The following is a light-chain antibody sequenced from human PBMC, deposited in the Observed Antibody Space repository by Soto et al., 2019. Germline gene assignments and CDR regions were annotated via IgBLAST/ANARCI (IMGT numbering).Light chain of an antibody. J-gene: IGKJ5*01. V-gene: IGKV3-20*01. CDR1: QSIARTY. Sequence: EVVLTQSPGTLSLSPGERATLSCRASQSIARTYLAWYQQKPGQAPILLIYDISTRANGIPDRFSGSGSGTEVILPIISLETEDVGVYYCQQYGYSPITFGQGTRLEIK. CDR3: QQYGYSPIT. CDR2: DIS.